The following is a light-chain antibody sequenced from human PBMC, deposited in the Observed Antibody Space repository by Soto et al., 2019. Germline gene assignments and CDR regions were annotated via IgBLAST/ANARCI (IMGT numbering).Light chain of an antibody. CDR2: RND. CDR3: AAWDDSLRVV. CDR1: SSNIVSYY. Sequence: QSVLTQPPSASGTPGQRVTISCSGSSSNIVSYYVYWYQQLPGTAPKLLISRNDQRPSGVPDRFSGSKSGTSASLAISGLRSEDEADYYCAAWDDSLRVVFGGGTKLTVL. V-gene: IGLV1-47*01. J-gene: IGLJ2*01.